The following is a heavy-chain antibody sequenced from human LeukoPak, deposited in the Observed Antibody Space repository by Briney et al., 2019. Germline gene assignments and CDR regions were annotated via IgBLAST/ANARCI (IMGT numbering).Heavy chain of an antibody. CDR1: GGSISSSSYY. CDR3: ARALTAYYYYYMDV. V-gene: IGHV4-39*07. J-gene: IGHJ6*03. Sequence: SETLSLTCTVSGGSISSSSYYWGWIRQPPGTGLEWIGSIYYSGSTYYNPSLKSRVTISVDTSKNQFSLKLSSVTAADTAVYYCARALTAYYYYYMDVWGKGTTVTVSS. CDR2: IYYSGST.